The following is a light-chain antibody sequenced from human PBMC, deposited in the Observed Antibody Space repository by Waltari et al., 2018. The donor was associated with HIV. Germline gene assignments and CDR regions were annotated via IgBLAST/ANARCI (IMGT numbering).Light chain of an antibody. CDR3: QQSFTIPRT. CDR2: AAS. Sequence: DIQMTQSPSSLSASVGDRVTITCRASQILTTYLNWYKKKQGRVPRVLIYAASTLQDGVPSRFSGSGSGTDFTRTIRSLQPEDSATYFCQQSFTIPRTFAQGTKVEIK. J-gene: IGKJ1*01. V-gene: IGKV1-39*01. CDR1: QILTTY.